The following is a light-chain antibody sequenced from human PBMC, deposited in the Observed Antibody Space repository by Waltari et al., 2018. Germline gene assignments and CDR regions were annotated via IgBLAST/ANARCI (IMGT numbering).Light chain of an antibody. Sequence: QSVLSQPPSASGTPGQSVTISCSGSSPNIGPNTVNWYQQLPGRAPRLLIYSNSQRPSGVPDRFSASKSGTSASLAISGLQSEDEADFYCAAWDDSLDGWVFGGGTTLTVL. CDR2: SNS. CDR1: SPNIGPNT. J-gene: IGLJ3*02. V-gene: IGLV1-44*01. CDR3: AAWDDSLDGWV.